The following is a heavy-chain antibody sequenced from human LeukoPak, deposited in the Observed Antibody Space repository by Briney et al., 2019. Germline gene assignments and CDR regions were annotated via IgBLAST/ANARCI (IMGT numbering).Heavy chain of an antibody. CDR1: GFTFSSYG. CDR3: ANDYSNYYSYAMDV. J-gene: IGHJ6*02. V-gene: IGHV3-30*18. CDR2: ISHDGSNK. D-gene: IGHD4-11*01. Sequence: PGTSLRLSCAASGFTFSSYGMHWVRQAPGKGLEWVAVISHDGSNKDYSDSVKGRFTISRDNSRNTLYLQMNSLRAEDTAVYYCANDYSNYYSYAMDVWGQGTTVTVSS.